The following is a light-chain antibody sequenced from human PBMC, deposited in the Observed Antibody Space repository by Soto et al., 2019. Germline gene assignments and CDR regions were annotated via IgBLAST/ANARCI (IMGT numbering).Light chain of an antibody. J-gene: IGLJ1*01. Sequence: QSVLTQPASVSGSPGQSITISCTGTSSDVGSYNLVSWYQQHPGKAPKLMIYEGSKRPSGVSNRFSGSKSGNTASLTISGLQAEDEADYYCCSSAGSSYYVFGNGKKVTV. CDR2: EGS. CDR3: CSSAGSSYYV. V-gene: IGLV2-23*01. CDR1: SSDVGSYNL.